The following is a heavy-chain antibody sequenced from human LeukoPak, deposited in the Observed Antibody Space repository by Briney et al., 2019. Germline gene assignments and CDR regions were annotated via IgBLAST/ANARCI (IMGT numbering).Heavy chain of an antibody. CDR2: ISSSSSYI. D-gene: IGHD2-8*02. CDR1: GFTFSSYS. Sequence: GGSLRLSCAASGFTFSSYSMNWVRQAPGKGLEWVSSISSSSSYIYYADSVKGRFTISRDNAKNSLYLQMNSLRAEDTAVYYCARCTGGVVAAFDYWGQGTLVNGSS. CDR3: ARCTGGVVAAFDY. V-gene: IGHV3-21*01. J-gene: IGHJ4*02.